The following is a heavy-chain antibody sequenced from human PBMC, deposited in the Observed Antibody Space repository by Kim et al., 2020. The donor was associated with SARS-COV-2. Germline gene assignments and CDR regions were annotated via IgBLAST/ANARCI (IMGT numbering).Heavy chain of an antibody. CDR3: ARSRPPVTSDGSSSANY. Sequence: SETLSLTCTVSGGSVSGYYWTWIRQPPGKGLEWIGFFSHSGSTNYNPSLQSRVTVSLDTSKNEFSLRLRSVTATDTAVYYCARSRPPVTSDGSSSANY. CDR1: GGSVSGYY. J-gene: IGHJ6*03. CDR2: FSHSGST. V-gene: IGHV4-59*02. D-gene: IGHD6-6*01.